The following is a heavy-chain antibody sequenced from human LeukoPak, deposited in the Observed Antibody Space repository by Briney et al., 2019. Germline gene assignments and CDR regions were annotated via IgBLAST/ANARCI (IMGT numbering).Heavy chain of an antibody. CDR3: ARDRYALTFDY. V-gene: IGHV4-59*01. J-gene: IGHJ4*02. CDR1: GGSISSYY. Sequence: SETLSLTCTVSGGSISSYYWSWIRQPPGKGLEWVGYIFYSGNTNYNPSLKSRVTMSVDTSKNQFSLRLNSVTAADTAVYYCARDRYALTFDYWGQGILVTVSS. CDR2: IFYSGNT. D-gene: IGHD2-2*01.